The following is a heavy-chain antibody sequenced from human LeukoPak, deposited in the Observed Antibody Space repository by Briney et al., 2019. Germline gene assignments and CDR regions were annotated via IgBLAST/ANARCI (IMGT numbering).Heavy chain of an antibody. Sequence: GGSLRLSCAASGFTFSSHAMHWVRQAPGKGLEYVSAISSNGGSTYYANSVKGRFTISRDNSKNTLYLQKGSLRAEDMAVYYCARGALELYYYGSGSYLYTYSFDYWGQGTLVTVSS. CDR1: GFTFSSHA. V-gene: IGHV3-64*01. CDR2: ISSNGGST. CDR3: ARGALELYYYGSGSYLYTYSFDY. D-gene: IGHD3-10*01. J-gene: IGHJ4*02.